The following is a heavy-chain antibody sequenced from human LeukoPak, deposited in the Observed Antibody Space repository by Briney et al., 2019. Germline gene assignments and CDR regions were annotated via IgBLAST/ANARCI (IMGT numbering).Heavy chain of an antibody. Sequence: GGSLRLSCEASGFTFNTYSMNWARQAPGKGLEWVSGIGGSGTRTYYADSVKGRFTISSDNSKNTLYLQMNSLRDEDTAVYYCAKDSHWILFDDWGQGTLVTVSS. J-gene: IGHJ4*02. CDR1: GFTFNTYS. CDR3: AKDSHWILFDD. V-gene: IGHV3-23*01. CDR2: IGGSGTRT. D-gene: IGHD2-2*03.